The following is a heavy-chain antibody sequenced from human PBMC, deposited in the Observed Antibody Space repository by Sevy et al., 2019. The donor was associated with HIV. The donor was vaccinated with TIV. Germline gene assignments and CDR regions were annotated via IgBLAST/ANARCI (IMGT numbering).Heavy chain of an antibody. D-gene: IGHD3-3*01. Sequence: ASVKVSCKASGYTFTSYDINWVRQATGQGLEWMGWMNPNSGNTGYAQKFQGRVTMTRNTSISTAYMELSSLRSEDTAGYYCARGGYYDFWSGYTYNWFDPWGQGTLVTVSS. J-gene: IGHJ5*02. CDR3: ARGGYYDFWSGYTYNWFDP. CDR1: GYTFTSYD. CDR2: MNPNSGNT. V-gene: IGHV1-8*01.